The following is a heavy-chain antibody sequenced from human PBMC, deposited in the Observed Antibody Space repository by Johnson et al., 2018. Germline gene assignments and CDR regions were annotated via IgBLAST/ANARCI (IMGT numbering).Heavy chain of an antibody. Sequence: VQLVQSGGGLVQPGGSLRLSCAASGFTFSSYWMSWVRQAPGKGLEWVANIKQDGSEKYYVDSVKGRLIISRANAKNSMSLQMKRLRAEDTAVYYCGREERFLEWPPDAFDIWGQGTMVTVSS. CDR2: IKQDGSEK. CDR3: GREERFLEWPPDAFDI. CDR1: GFTFSSYW. J-gene: IGHJ3*02. V-gene: IGHV3-7*01. D-gene: IGHD3-3*01.